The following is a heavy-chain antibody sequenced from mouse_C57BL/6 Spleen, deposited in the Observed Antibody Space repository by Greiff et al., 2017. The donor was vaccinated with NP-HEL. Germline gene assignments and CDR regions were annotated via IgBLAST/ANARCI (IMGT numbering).Heavy chain of an antibody. Sequence: EVQLQQSGPELVKPGASVKMSCKASGYTFTDYNMHWVKQSHGKSLEWIGYINPNNGGTSYNQKFKGKATLTVNKSSSTAYMELRSLTSEDSAVYYCARLYYDYIYAMDYWGQGTSVTVSS. CDR2: INPNNGGT. V-gene: IGHV1-22*01. CDR1: GYTFTDYN. CDR3: ARLYYDYIYAMDY. J-gene: IGHJ4*01. D-gene: IGHD2-4*01.